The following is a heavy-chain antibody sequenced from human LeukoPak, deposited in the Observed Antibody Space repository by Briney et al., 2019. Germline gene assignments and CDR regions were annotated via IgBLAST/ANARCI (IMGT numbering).Heavy chain of an antibody. CDR2: ITSDSSTM. D-gene: IGHD6-6*01. J-gene: IGHJ4*02. Sequence: GGSLRLSRAASGFTFSSYSMNWVRQAPGQRLEWVSYITSDSSTMFYADSVKGRFTASRDNAENSMYLQMNSLRAEDTAVYYCARDKKIAARPDYFDYWGQGTLVTVSS. CDR1: GFTFSSYS. CDR3: ARDKKIAARPDYFDY. V-gene: IGHV3-48*01.